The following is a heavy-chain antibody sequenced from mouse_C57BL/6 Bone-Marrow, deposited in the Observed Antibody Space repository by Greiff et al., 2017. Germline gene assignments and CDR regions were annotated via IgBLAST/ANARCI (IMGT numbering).Heavy chain of an antibody. J-gene: IGHJ4*01. D-gene: IGHD4-1*01. CDR3: LRQELTGYTMDY. Sequence: EVQLVESGGGLVQPKGSLKLSCAASGFSFNTYAMNWVRQAPGRGLEWVARIRSKSNNYATYYADSVKDRFTISRDDSESMLYLQMNNLKTEDTXMYYFLRQELTGYTMDYWGQGTSVTVSS. CDR1: GFSFNTYA. CDR2: IRSKSNNYAT. V-gene: IGHV10-1*01.